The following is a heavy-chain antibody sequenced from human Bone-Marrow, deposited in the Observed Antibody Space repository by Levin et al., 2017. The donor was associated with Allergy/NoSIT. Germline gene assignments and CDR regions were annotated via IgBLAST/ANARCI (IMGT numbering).Heavy chain of an antibody. CDR1: GYSISSGYY. CDR3: ARDSSDSSSSSRGYFDL. V-gene: IGHV4-38-2*02. CDR2: IYHSGST. Sequence: MSSETLSLTCAVSGYSISSGYYWGWIRQPPGKGLEWIGSIYHSGSTYYNPSLKSRVTISVDTSKNQFSLKLSSVTAADTAVYYCARDSSDSSSSSRGYFDLWGRGTLVTVSS. J-gene: IGHJ2*01. D-gene: IGHD6-6*01.